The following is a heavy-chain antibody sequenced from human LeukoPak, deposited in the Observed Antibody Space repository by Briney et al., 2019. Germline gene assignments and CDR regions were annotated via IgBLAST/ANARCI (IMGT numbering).Heavy chain of an antibody. CDR3: AREFTQGAYYYGSGSYPFDY. Sequence: SSVKVSCKASGGTFSSYAISWVRQAPGQGLEWMGGIIPIFGTANYAQKFQGRVTITADESTSTACMELSSLRSEDTAVYYCAREFTQGAYYYGSGSYPFDYWGQGTLDTVSS. J-gene: IGHJ4*02. V-gene: IGHV1-69*13. CDR1: GGTFSSYA. CDR2: IIPIFGTA. D-gene: IGHD3-10*01.